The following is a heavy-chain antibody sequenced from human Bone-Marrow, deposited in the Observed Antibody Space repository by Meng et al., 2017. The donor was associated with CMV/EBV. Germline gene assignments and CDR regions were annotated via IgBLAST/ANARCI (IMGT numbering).Heavy chain of an antibody. CDR1: GFTFSSYS. CDR2: ISSSSSYI. D-gene: IGHD2-2*01. CDR3: ARDGLHPLPRYCSSTSCPNSLDV. V-gene: IGHV3-21*01. J-gene: IGHJ6*02. Sequence: GESLKISCAASGFTFSSYSMNWVRQAPGKGLEWVSSISSSSSYIYYADSVKGRFTISRDNAKNSLYLQMNSLRAEYTAVYYCARDGLHPLPRYCSSTSCPNSLDVWGQGTTVTVSS.